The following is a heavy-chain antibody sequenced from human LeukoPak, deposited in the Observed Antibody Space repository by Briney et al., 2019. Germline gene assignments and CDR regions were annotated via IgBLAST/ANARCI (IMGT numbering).Heavy chain of an antibody. J-gene: IGHJ4*02. Sequence: ASVKVSCKASGYTFTGYYMHWVRQAPGQGLEWMGWINPNSGGTNYAQKFQGRVTMTRDTSISTAYMELSRLRSDDTAVYYCAREDSSGYCYRYWGQGTLVTVSS. CDR1: GYTFTGYY. V-gene: IGHV1-2*02. CDR2: INPNSGGT. D-gene: IGHD3-22*01. CDR3: AREDSSGYCYRY.